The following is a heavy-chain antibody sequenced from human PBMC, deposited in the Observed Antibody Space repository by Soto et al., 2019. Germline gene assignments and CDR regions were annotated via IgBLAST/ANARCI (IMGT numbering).Heavy chain of an antibody. CDR1: GGTFSSYA. CDR2: IIPIFGTP. Sequence: QVQLVQSGAEIKKPGSSVKVSCKASGGTFSSYAISWVRQAPGQGLEWMGGIIPIFGTPNYAQKFQGRVTITADESTSTAYMELSSMRSEDTAVYYCARVTKSYYYYYGMDVWGQGTTVTVSS. J-gene: IGHJ6*02. V-gene: IGHV1-69*01. CDR3: ARVTKSYYYYYGMDV.